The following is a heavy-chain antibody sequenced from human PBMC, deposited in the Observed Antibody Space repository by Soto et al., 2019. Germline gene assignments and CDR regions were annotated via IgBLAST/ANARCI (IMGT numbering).Heavy chain of an antibody. Sequence: SETLPLTCTVSGVSISSSSYYWGWIRKPPGKGLEWIGSIYYSGSTYYNPSLKSRVTISVDTSKNQFSLKLSSVTAADTAVYYCARRSSSSWSDLYYFDYWGQGTLLTVSS. J-gene: IGHJ4*02. V-gene: IGHV4-39*01. CDR3: ARRSSSSWSDLYYFDY. D-gene: IGHD6-13*01. CDR2: IYYSGST. CDR1: GVSISSSSYY.